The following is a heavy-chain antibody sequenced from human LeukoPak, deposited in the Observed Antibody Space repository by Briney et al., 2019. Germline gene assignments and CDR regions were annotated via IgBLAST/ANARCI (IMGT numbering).Heavy chain of an antibody. J-gene: IGHJ6*03. CDR3: ARSMILTGSIGYYNYYYMDV. Sequence: PSETLSLTCTVSGGSICSYYWSWIRQPPGEGLECIGYIYYSGYTTYNPSLKSRVTISEDLSKNQFSLKLSSVTAADTAVYYCARSMILTGSIGYYNYYYMDVWGKGTTVTVSS. V-gene: IGHV4-59*01. CDR2: IYYSGYT. D-gene: IGHD3-9*01. CDR1: GGSICSYY.